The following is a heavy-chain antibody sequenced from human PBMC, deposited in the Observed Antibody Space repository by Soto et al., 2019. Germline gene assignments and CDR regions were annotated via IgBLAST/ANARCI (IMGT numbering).Heavy chain of an antibody. CDR1: GGTFSSYA. D-gene: IGHD3-3*01. J-gene: IGHJ6*02. V-gene: IGHV1-69*06. CDR2: IIPIFGTA. CDR3: ASPTREWLPPARDYYYGMDV. Sequence: QVRLVQSGAEVKKPGSSVKVSCKASGGTFSSYAISWVRQAPGQGLEWMGGIIPIFGTANYAQKFQGRVTITADKSTSTAYMELSSLRSEDTAMYYCASPTREWLPPARDYYYGMDVWGQGTTVTVSS.